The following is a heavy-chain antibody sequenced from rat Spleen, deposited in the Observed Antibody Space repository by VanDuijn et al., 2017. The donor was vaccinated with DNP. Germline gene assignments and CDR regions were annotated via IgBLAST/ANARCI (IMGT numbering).Heavy chain of an antibody. Sequence: EVQLEESGGGLVQPGGSLKVSCEASGFTFSDYNMAWVRQAPKKGLEWVATISYDGGRTYYRDSVKGRFTISRDDAKTTLYLQMDSLRSEDTATYYCTRYYDSFDYWGRGVMVTVSS. CDR3: TRYYDSFDY. CDR2: ISYDGGRT. CDR1: GFTFSDYN. D-gene: IGHD1-1*01. V-gene: IGHV5-7*01. J-gene: IGHJ2*01.